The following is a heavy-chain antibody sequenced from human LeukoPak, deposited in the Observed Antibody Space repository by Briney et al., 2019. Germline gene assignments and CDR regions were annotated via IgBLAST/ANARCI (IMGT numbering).Heavy chain of an antibody. CDR1: GYTFTGYY. V-gene: IGHV1-2*02. CDR2: INPNSGGT. CDR3: AREVRCCGGDCYAYYFDY. J-gene: IGHJ4*02. D-gene: IGHD2-21*02. Sequence: GASVKVSCKASGYTFTGYYMHWVRQAPGQGLEWMGWINPNSGGTNYAQKFQGRVTMTRDTSISTAYMELSRLRSDDTAVYYCAREVRCCGGDCYAYYFDYWGQGTLVTVSS.